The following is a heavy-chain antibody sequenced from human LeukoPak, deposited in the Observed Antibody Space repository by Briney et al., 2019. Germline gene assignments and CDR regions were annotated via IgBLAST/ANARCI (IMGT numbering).Heavy chain of an antibody. CDR1: GGSISSGGYY. J-gene: IGHJ5*02. CDR3: AREEEKQQLRWFDP. Sequence: LSLTCTVSGGSISSGGYYWSWLRQHPGKGLEWFGYIYYSGSTYYNPSLKSRVTISVDTSKNQFSLKLSSVTAADTAVYYCAREEEKQQLRWFDPWGQGTLVTVSS. V-gene: IGHV4-31*03. CDR2: IYYSGST. D-gene: IGHD6-13*01.